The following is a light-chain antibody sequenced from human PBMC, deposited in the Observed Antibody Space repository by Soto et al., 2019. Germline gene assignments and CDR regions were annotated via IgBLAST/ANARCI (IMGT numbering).Light chain of an antibody. Sequence: QSVLTQPPSASGAPGQRVTISCTGSSSNIGAGYDVHWYQQLPGTAPKLLIYGNSNRPSGVPDRFSGSKSGTSASLAITGLQAEDEADYYCRSYDSSLSGSGVFGGGTKLTVL. J-gene: IGLJ2*01. CDR3: RSYDSSLSGSGV. V-gene: IGLV1-40*01. CDR2: GNS. CDR1: SSNIGAGYD.